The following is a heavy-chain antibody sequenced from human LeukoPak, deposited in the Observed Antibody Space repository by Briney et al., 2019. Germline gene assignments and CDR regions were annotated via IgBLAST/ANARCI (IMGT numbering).Heavy chain of an antibody. CDR1: GGSISSSSYY. CDR3: ARDSEGLSGSHNLYYFDY. D-gene: IGHD1-26*01. J-gene: IGHJ4*02. Sequence: SETVSLTCTVSGGSISSSSYYWGWIRQPPGKGLEWIGSIYYSGSTYYNPSLKSRVTISVDTSKNQFSLKLSSVTAADTAVYYCARDSEGLSGSHNLYYFDYWGQGTLVTVSS. V-gene: IGHV4-39*07. CDR2: IYYSGST.